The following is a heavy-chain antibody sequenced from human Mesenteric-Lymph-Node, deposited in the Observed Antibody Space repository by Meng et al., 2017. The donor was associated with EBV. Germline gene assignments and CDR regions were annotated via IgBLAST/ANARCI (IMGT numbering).Heavy chain of an antibody. V-gene: IGHV4-61*08. CDR3: AGDLAVGAIAGNWFDP. CDR2: IFYRGST. CDR1: GDGVSSTDYY. Sequence: QLQQSGAGVVKPSENLSLLCTVSGDGVSSTDYYWNLIRQPPGKGLEWIGYIFYRGSTNYSASLRSRVTISVDTSTNQFSLNLKSVTAADTAVYFCAGDLAVGAIAGNWFDPWSQGTLVTVSS. J-gene: IGHJ5*02. D-gene: IGHD3-10*01.